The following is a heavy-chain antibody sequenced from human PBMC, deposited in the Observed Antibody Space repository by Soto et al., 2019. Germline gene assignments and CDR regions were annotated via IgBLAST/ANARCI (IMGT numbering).Heavy chain of an antibody. CDR2: IYWDDDK. CDR1: GFSLSTSGVG. CDR3: XXXXXXXXXXDY. V-gene: IGHV2-5*02. Sequence: KESGPTLVKPTQTLTLTCTFSGFSLSTSGVGVGWIRQPPGKALEWLALIYWDDDKRYSPSLKSRLTITKDTSKNKVVLTMXXXXXXXXXXXXXXXXXXXXXXXDYWGQGTLVTVSS. J-gene: IGHJ4*02.